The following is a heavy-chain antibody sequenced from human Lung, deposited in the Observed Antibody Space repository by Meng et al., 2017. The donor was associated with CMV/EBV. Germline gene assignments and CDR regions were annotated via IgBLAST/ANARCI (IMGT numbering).Heavy chain of an antibody. V-gene: IGHV1-2*02. CDR2: INPNSGGT. D-gene: IGHD2-15*01. Sequence: ASVKVSCKASGYNFTGYYIHWVRQAPGQGLEWMGWINPNSGGTNYAKKFQGRITMTGDTSITTAYMELSRLRSDDMAVYNCARVKRYCTGGTCSSTGYYGMDVWGQGTTVTVSS. CDR1: GYNFTGYY. CDR3: ARVKRYCTGGTCSSTGYYGMDV. J-gene: IGHJ6*02.